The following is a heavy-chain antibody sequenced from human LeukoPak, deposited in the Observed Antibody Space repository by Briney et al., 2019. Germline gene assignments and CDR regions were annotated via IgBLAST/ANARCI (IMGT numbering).Heavy chain of an antibody. Sequence: PGGSLRLSCAASGFTVSSNYMSWVRQAPGKGLEWVSVIYSGGSTYYAGSVKGRFTISRDNSKNTLYLQTNSLRAEDAAVYYCARGKNKYGMDVWGKGTTVTVSS. CDR2: IYSGGST. J-gene: IGHJ6*04. V-gene: IGHV3-53*01. CDR3: ARGKNKYGMDV. D-gene: IGHD2/OR15-2a*01. CDR1: GFTVSSNY.